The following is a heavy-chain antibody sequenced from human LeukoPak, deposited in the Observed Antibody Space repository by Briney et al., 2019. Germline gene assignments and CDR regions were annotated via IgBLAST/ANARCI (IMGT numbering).Heavy chain of an antibody. CDR2: INHSGST. D-gene: IGHD2-2*01. J-gene: IGHJ6*03. CDR1: GGSFSGYY. CDR3: ASSCSSTSCYLGTPPGRGYYMDV. Sequence: SETLSLTCAVYGGSFSGYYWSWIRQPPGKGLEWIGEINHSGSTNYNPSLKSRVSISVDTSKNQFSLKLSSVTAADTAVYYCASSCSSTSCYLGTPPGRGYYMDVWGKGTTVTVSS. V-gene: IGHV4-34*01.